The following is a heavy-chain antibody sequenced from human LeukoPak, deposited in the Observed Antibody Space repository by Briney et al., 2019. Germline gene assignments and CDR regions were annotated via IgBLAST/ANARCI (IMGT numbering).Heavy chain of an antibody. CDR1: GYTSTSYA. CDR3: ARGCDGSGSYCFDY. Sequence: GASVKVSCKASGYTSTSYAMNWVRQAPGQGLEWMGWINTNTGNPTYAQGFTGRFVFSLDTSVSTAYLQISSLKAEDTAVYYCARGCDGSGSYCFDYWGQGTLVTVSS. D-gene: IGHD3-10*01. V-gene: IGHV7-4-1*02. CDR2: INTNTGNP. J-gene: IGHJ4*02.